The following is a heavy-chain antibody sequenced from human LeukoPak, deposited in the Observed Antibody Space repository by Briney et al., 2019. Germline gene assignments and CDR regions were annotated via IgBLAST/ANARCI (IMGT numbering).Heavy chain of an antibody. CDR3: AREAGDYVWGSSPHNPLDV. CDR2: ISTSGST. V-gene: IGHV4-4*07. Sequence: SETLSLTCTVSGGSINNYQWTWIRQPAGKGLEWIGRISTSGSTNYNPSLRSRVTMSLDTSQNQFSLKLSSVTAADTAVYYCAREAGDYVWGSSPHNPLDVWGKGTTVTVSS. J-gene: IGHJ6*04. D-gene: IGHD3-16*01. CDR1: GGSINNYQ.